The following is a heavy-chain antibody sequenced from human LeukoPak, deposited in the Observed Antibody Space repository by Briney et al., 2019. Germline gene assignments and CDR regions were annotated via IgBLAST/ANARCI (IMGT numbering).Heavy chain of an antibody. J-gene: IGHJ6*02. CDR3: ARGATVTERHYYYGMDV. CDR2: IGTAGDT. V-gene: IGHV3-13*01. Sequence: GGSLRLSCAASGFTFSSYDMHWVRQATGKGLEWVSAIGTAGDTYYPGSVKGRFTISRENAKNSLYLQMNSLRAGDTAVYYCARGATVTERHYYYGMDVWGQGTTVTVSS. CDR1: GFTFSSYD. D-gene: IGHD4-17*01.